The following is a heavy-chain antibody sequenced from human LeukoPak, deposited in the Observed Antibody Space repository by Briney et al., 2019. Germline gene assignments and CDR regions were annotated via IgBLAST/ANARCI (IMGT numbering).Heavy chain of an antibody. CDR2: IYSGGST. CDR1: GFTVISNY. J-gene: IGHJ4*02. D-gene: IGHD2-2*01. CDR3: ARVRVPAAMGEYYFDY. Sequence: PGGSLRLSCAASGFTVISNYMGWVRQAPGKGLEWGSVIYSGGSTYYADSVKGRFTISRDNSKNTLYLQMNSLRAEGTAVYYCARVRVPAAMGEYYFDYWGQGTLVTVSS. V-gene: IGHV3-53*01.